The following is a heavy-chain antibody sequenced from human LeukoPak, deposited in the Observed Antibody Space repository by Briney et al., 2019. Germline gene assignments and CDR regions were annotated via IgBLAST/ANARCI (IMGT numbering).Heavy chain of an antibody. CDR1: GGSISSYY. D-gene: IGHD6-19*01. CDR3: ARDPDSGWFGYFQH. J-gene: IGHJ1*01. CDR2: IYTSGST. V-gene: IGHV4-4*07. Sequence: SETLSLTCTVSGGSISSYYWSWIRQPAGKGLEWIGRIYTSGSTNYNPSLKSRVTMSVDTSKNQFSLKLSSVTAADTAVYYCARDPDSGWFGYFQHWGQGTLVTVSS.